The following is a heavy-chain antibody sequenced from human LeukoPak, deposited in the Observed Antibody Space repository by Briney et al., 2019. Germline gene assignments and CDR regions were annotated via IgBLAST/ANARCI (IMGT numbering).Heavy chain of an antibody. Sequence: PSETLSLTCAVYGGSFSGYYWSWIRQPPGKGLGWIGEINHSGSTNYNPSLKSRVTISVDTSENQFSLKLGSVTAADTAVYYCARGVYCSSTGCYFLSWFDPWGQGTLVTVSS. D-gene: IGHD2-2*01. V-gene: IGHV4-34*01. J-gene: IGHJ5*02. CDR1: GGSFSGYY. CDR3: ARGVYCSSTGCYFLSWFDP. CDR2: INHSGST.